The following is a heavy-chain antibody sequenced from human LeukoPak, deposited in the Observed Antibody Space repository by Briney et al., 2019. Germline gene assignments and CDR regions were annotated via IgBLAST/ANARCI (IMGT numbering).Heavy chain of an antibody. V-gene: IGHV5-51*01. CDR2: IYPGDSDT. J-gene: IGHJ4*02. Sequence: TGESLKISCKGSGYNFTNYWIGWVRQMPGKGLEWMGIIYPGDSDTRYSPSFQGQVTISADKSISTAYLQWSSLKASDTAMYYCARARRGDYDLLAQIDYWGQGTLVTVSS. CDR3: ARARRGDYDLLAQIDY. D-gene: IGHD3-10*01. CDR1: GYNFTNYW.